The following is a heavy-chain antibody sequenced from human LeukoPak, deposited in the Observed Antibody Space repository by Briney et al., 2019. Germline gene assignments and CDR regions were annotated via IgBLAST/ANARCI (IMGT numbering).Heavy chain of an antibody. Sequence: SETLSLTCTVSGGSISSYYWSWIRQPAGKGLEWIGRIYTSGSTNYNPSLKSRVTISVDTSKNQFSLKLSSVTAADTAVYYCARVGSLRLGELSFGTWGQGTLVTVSS. CDR3: ARVGSLRLGELSFGT. D-gene: IGHD3-16*02. CDR1: GGSISSYY. J-gene: IGHJ5*02. V-gene: IGHV4-4*07. CDR2: IYTSGST.